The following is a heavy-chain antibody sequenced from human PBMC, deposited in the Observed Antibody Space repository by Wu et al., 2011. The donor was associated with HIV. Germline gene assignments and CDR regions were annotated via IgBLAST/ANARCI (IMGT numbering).Heavy chain of an antibody. V-gene: IGHV3-30*02. CDR2: IRYDGEKK. J-gene: IGHJ4*02. D-gene: IGHD3-16*01. Sequence: EWLAFIRYDGEKKFYIDSVKGRFTVSRDNSKNTLFLQMNGLRIEDTALYYCAKFSLGLGFHDNWGQGTLVTVSS. CDR3: AKFSLGLGFHDN.